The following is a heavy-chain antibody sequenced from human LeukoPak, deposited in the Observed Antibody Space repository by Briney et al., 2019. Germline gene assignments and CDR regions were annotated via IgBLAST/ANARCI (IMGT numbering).Heavy chain of an antibody. D-gene: IGHD5-18*01. V-gene: IGHV3-23*01. CDR2: ISGSGGST. CDR1: GFTFSNYA. Sequence: SRGSLRLSCAASGFTFSNYAMSWARQAPGKGLEWVSAISGSGGSTYYADSVKGRFTISRDNSKNTLYLQMNSLRAEDTAVYYCTKGTIWLPFDYWGQGTLVTVSS. CDR3: TKGTIWLPFDY. J-gene: IGHJ4*02.